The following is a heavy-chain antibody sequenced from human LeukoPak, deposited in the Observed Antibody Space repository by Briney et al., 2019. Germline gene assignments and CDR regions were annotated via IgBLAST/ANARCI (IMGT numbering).Heavy chain of an antibody. J-gene: IGHJ6*04. V-gene: IGHV3-48*03. CDR3: AGLGITMIGGV. D-gene: IGHD3-10*02. CDR2: ISSSGSTI. Sequence: GGSLRLSCAASGFTFSSYEMNWVRPAPGKGLEWVSYISSSGSTIYYAASVKGRFTISRDNAKNSLYLQMNSLRAENTAVYYCAGLGITMIGGVWGKGTTVTISS. CDR1: GFTFSSYE.